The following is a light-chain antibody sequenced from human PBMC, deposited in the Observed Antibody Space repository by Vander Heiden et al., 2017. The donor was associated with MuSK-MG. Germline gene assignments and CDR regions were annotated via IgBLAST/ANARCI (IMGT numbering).Light chain of an antibody. CDR1: SSDIGAYSY. Sequence: QSALTQPASVSGSPGQSITISCTGTSSDIGAYSYVSWYQQHPGKVPKVIIYDVNDRPSGVSNRFSGSKSGTTAFLTISGLQAEDEADYYCNSYTDSGTWVFGGGTKLTVL. CDR2: DVN. J-gene: IGLJ3*02. V-gene: IGLV2-14*01. CDR3: NSYTDSGTWV.